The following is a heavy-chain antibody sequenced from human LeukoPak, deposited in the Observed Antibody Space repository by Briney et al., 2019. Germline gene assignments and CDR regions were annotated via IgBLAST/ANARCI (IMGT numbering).Heavy chain of an antibody. CDR2: IKQDGSEK. D-gene: IGHD3-16*02. Sequence: GGSLRLSCAASGFTFSRYWMSWVRQAPGKGLEWVATIKQDGSEKYYVDSVKGRFTISRDNAKNSLYLQMNSLRAEDTAVYYCEREGVGVWGSYRYTATNDFDYWGQGTLVTVSS. V-gene: IGHV3-7*01. CDR3: EREGVGVWGSYRYTATNDFDY. J-gene: IGHJ4*02. CDR1: GFTFSRYW.